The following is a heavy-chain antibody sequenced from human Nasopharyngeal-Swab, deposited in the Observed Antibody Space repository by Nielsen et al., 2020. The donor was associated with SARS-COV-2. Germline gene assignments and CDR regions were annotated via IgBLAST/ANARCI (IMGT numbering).Heavy chain of an antibody. D-gene: IGHD1-26*01. J-gene: IGHJ5*02. V-gene: IGHV4-39*01. CDR2: MYYSGST. CDR3: ARQEGGSYYDNWFDP. CDR1: GDSTSSSSYY. Sequence: SETLSLTCTVSGDSTSSSSYYWGWIRQPPGKGLEWIGSMYYSGSTYYNASLKSRVTISVDTSKNQFSLKLSSVTAADTAVYYCARQEGGSYYDNWFDPWGQGTLVTVSS.